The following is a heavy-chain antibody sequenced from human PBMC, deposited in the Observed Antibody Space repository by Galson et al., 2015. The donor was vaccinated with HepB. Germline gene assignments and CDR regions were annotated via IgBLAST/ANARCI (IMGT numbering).Heavy chain of an antibody. CDR2: ISSNGGST. D-gene: IGHD6-19*01. J-gene: IGHJ4*02. CDR3: VKYSSDWDNDS. CDR1: GYTFNTYA. Sequence: SLRLSCAASGYTFNTYAMGWVRQAPGKGLEWVSSISSNGGSTVYADSVKGRFTISRDNSKNTLSLQMDSLRAEDTAIYYCVKYSSDWDNDSWGQGTLVTVSS. V-gene: IGHV3-23*01.